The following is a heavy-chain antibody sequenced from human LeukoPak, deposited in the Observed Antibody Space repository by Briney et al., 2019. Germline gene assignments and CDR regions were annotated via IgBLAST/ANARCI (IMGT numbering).Heavy chain of an antibody. J-gene: IGHJ4*02. V-gene: IGHV3-66*02. CDR3: ARDGGSSWYTGLDY. Sequence: GGSLRLSCAASGFTVSSNYMSWVRQAPGTGLEWASVIYSGGSTYYADSVKGRFTISRDNSKNTLYLQMNSLRAEDTAVYYCARDGGSSWYTGLDYWGQGTLVTVSS. D-gene: IGHD6-13*01. CDR2: IYSGGST. CDR1: GFTVSSNY.